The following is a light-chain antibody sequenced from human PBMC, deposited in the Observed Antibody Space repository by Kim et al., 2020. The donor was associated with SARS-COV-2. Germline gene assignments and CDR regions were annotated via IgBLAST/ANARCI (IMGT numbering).Light chain of an antibody. CDR1: SGHSSYA. CDR3: QTWGTGIGV. CDR2: LNSDGSH. Sequence: PVKPTCTLSSGHSSYAIAWHQQQPGKGPRYLMKLNSDGSHSKGDGIPDRFSGSSSGAERYLTISSLQSEDEADYYCQTWGTGIGVFGGGTQLTVL. J-gene: IGLJ3*02. V-gene: IGLV4-69*01.